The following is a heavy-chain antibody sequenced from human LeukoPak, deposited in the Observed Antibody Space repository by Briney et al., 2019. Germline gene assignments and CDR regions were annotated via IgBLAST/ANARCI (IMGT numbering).Heavy chain of an antibody. CDR1: GYTLTELS. CDR3: ATIVVVPAAILYYFDY. Sequence: ASVKVSCKVSGYTLTELSMHWVRQAPGKGLEWVGGFDPEDGGTIYAQNFQGRVTMTEDTSTDTAYMELSSLRSEDTAVYYCATIVVVPAAILYYFDYWGQGTLVTVSS. J-gene: IGHJ4*02. D-gene: IGHD2-2*01. V-gene: IGHV1-24*01. CDR2: FDPEDGGT.